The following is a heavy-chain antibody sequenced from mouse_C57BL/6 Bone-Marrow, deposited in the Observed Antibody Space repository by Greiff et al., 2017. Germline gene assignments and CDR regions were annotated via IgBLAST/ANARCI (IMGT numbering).Heavy chain of an antibody. Sequence: EVKVVESGGDLVKPGGSLKLSCAASGFTFSSYGMSWVRQTPDKRLEWVATISSGGSYTYYPDSVKGRFTISRDNAKNTLYLQMSSLKSEDTAMYYCARRGSYNYGRSYAGSRYAMDYWGQGTSVTVSS. V-gene: IGHV5-6*02. J-gene: IGHJ4*01. CDR1: GFTFSSYG. CDR2: ISSGGSYT. CDR3: ARRGSYNYGRSYAGSRYAMDY. D-gene: IGHD1-1*01.